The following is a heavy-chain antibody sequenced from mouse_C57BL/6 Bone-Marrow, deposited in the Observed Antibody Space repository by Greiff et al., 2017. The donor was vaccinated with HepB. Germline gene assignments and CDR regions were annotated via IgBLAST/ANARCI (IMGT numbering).Heavy chain of an antibody. Sequence: QVQLQQPGAELVKPGASVKMSCKASGYTFTSYWITWVKQRPGQGLEWIGEIYPGSGSTNYNEKFKSKATLTVDTSSSTAYMQLSSLTSEDSAVYYCAREGLRRGYTMDYWGEGTSVTVSS. CDR1: GYTFTSYW. V-gene: IGHV1-55*01. CDR3: AREGLRRGYTMDY. D-gene: IGHD2-4*01. J-gene: IGHJ4*01. CDR2: IYPGSGST.